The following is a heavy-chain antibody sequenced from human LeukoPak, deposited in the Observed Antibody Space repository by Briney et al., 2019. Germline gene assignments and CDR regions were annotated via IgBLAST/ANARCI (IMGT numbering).Heavy chain of an antibody. V-gene: IGHV4-4*02. CDR2: IYHSGST. CDR3: AREFGDYVYYYYYMDV. J-gene: IGHJ6*03. D-gene: IGHD4-17*01. Sequence: SGTLSLTCAVSGGSISSSNWWSWIRQPPGKGLEWIGEIYHSGSTNYNPSLKSRVTISVDTSKNQFSLKLSSVTAADTAVYYCAREFGDYVYYYYYMDVWGKGTTVTVSS. CDR1: GGSISSSNW.